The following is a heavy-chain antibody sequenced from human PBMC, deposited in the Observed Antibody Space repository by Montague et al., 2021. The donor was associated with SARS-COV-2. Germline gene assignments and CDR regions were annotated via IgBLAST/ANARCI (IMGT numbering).Heavy chain of an antibody. CDR3: ARHALRFVAGTHNWFDP. Sequence: TLSLTCTVYGDSISSGGYFWNWIRQHPEKGLEYIGYISYSGSTDYXXXFRSRVSISVDTSKNQFSLKLSSVTAADTAVYYCARHALRFVAGTHNWFDPWGQGTLVTVSS. CDR2: ISYSGST. CDR1: GDSISSGGYF. D-gene: IGHD6-19*01. V-gene: IGHV4-31*03. J-gene: IGHJ5*02.